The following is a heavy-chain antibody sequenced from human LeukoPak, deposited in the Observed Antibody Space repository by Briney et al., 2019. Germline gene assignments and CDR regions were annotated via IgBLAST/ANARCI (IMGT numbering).Heavy chain of an antibody. CDR2: INHSGST. J-gene: IGHJ3*02. V-gene: IGHV4-34*01. CDR1: GGSFSGYY. Sequence: SETLSLTCAVYGGSFSGYYWSWIRQPPGKGLEWIGEINHSGSTNYNPSLKSRVTISVDTSKNQFSLKLSSVTAADTAVYYCARDDSSAWSDAFDIWGQGTVVTVSS. D-gene: IGHD6-13*01. CDR3: ARDDSSAWSDAFDI.